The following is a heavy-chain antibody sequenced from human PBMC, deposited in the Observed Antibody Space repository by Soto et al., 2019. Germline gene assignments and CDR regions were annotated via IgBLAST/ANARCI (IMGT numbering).Heavy chain of an antibody. CDR2: IYHSGST. CDR3: ARGPGWLGHRSYYFDC. J-gene: IGHJ4*02. V-gene: IGHV4-4*02. CDR1: GGSISSSNW. D-gene: IGHD6-19*01. Sequence: QVQLQESGPGLVKPSGTLSLTCAVSGGSISSSNWWSWVRQPPGKGLEWIEEIYHSGSTNYNSSLKSRVTISVDNSKNQFSPTLGSVTAADTAVYYCARGPGWLGHRSYYFDCWGQGTLVTVSS.